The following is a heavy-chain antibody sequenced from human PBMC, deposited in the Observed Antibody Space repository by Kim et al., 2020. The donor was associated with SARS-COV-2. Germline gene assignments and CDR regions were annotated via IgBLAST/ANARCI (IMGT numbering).Heavy chain of an antibody. CDR3: ARGADYYDSSGYYRGNYFDY. CDR1: GGTFSSYA. D-gene: IGHD3-22*01. V-gene: IGHV1-69*13. Sequence: SLKVSCKASGGTFSSYAISWVRQAPGQGLEWMGGIIPIFGTANYAQKFQGRVTITADESTSTAYMELSSLRSEDTAVYYCARGADYYDSSGYYRGNYFDYWGQGTLVTVSS. CDR2: IIPIFGTA. J-gene: IGHJ4*02.